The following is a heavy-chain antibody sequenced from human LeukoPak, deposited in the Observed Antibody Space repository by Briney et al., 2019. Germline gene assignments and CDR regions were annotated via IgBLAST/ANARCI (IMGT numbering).Heavy chain of an antibody. CDR3: VRGAKCSGADCDSTKEYVYYFDY. V-gene: IGHV1-8*03. D-gene: IGHD6-25*01. CDR1: GYTLSNND. Sequence: GASVKVSCKASGYTLSNNDINWVRQATGQGLEWMGWMNPISGNTGFAQKFQGRVTITRITSISTAYMEMSSLRSDDTAVYYCVRGAKCSGADCDSTKEYVYYFDYWGQGTLVTVSS. CDR2: MNPISGNT. J-gene: IGHJ4*02.